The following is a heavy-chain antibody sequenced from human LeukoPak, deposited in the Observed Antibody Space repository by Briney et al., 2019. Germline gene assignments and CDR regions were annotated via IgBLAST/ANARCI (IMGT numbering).Heavy chain of an antibody. D-gene: IGHD1-26*01. CDR2: IYSGGST. V-gene: IGHV3-66*01. J-gene: IGHJ6*02. Sequence: PGGSLRLSCAASGFTVSSNYMSWVRQAPEKGLEWVSVIYSGGSTYYADSVKGRFTISRDNSKNTLYLQMNSLRAEDTAVYYCARATTAAGMDVWGQGTTVTVSS. CDR3: ARATTAAGMDV. CDR1: GFTVSSNY.